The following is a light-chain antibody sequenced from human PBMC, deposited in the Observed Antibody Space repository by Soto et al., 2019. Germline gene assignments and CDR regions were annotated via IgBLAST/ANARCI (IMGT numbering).Light chain of an antibody. Sequence: ILLSQSPPNHSVSTVERATLSCMASQSVSSYLAWYQQKPGQAPRLLIYDASNRATGIPARFSGSGSGTDFTLTISSLEPEDFAVYYCQQRSNWATFGPGTKLDIK. CDR2: DAS. V-gene: IGKV3-11*01. CDR3: QQRSNWAT. CDR1: QSVSSY. J-gene: IGKJ3*01.